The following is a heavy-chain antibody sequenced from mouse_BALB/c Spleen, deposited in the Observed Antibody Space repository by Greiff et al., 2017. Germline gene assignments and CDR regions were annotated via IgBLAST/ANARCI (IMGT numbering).Heavy chain of an antibody. D-gene: IGHD2-2*01. CDR1: GYTFTEYI. V-gene: IGHV1-62-2*01. CDR2: FYPGSGSI. Sequence: VQLQESGAELVKPGASVKLSCKASGYTFTEYIIHWVKPRSGQGLEWIGWFYPGSGSIKYNEKFKDKATLTADKSSSTVYMELSRLTSEDSAVYFCARHEEGYYGYDRAWFAYWGQGTLVTVSA. CDR3: ARHEEGYYGYDRAWFAY. J-gene: IGHJ3*01.